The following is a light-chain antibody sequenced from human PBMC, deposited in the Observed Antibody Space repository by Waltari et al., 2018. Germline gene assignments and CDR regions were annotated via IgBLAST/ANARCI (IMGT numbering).Light chain of an antibody. CDR3: QQGDTSPPT. J-gene: IGKJ1*01. V-gene: IGKV1-12*01. CDR2: HSS. CDR1: QDISTS. Sequence: EIHMIQSPSSVSASVGDRVSMSCRASQDISTSLAWYQQKSGKAPSLLIYHSSTLQSGVPSRFSGAGTGTDFTLTINNLHPEDFATYFCQQGDTSPPTFGPGTKVELK.